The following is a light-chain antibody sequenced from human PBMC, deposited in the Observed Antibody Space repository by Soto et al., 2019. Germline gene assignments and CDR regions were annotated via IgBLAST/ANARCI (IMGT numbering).Light chain of an antibody. V-gene: IGKV3-20*01. CDR2: GAS. Sequence: EIVLTQSPGTLSLSPGERATLSCRASQFVGGSYLAWYQQKPGQAPRLLIYGASHVAPGLPDRFSGSGSGTDFPLTISRLEPEDFAVYYCQRYAASPYTFGQGTKLEIK. CDR3: QRYAASPYT. CDR1: QFVGGSY. J-gene: IGKJ2*01.